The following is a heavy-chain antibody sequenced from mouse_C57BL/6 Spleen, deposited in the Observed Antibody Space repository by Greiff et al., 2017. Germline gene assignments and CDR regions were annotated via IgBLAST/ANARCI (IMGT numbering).Heavy chain of an antibody. CDR3: ARSGYYSNYLGVFDYAMDD. Sequence: EVQLQQSGPELVKPGASVKIPCKASGYTFTDYNMDWVKQSHGKSLEWIGDINPNNGGTIYNQKFKGKATLTVDKSSSTAYMELRSLTSEDTAVYYCARSGYYSNYLGVFDYAMDDWGQGTSVTVSS. CDR1: GYTFTDYN. V-gene: IGHV1-18*01. D-gene: IGHD2-5*01. J-gene: IGHJ4*01. CDR2: INPNNGGT.